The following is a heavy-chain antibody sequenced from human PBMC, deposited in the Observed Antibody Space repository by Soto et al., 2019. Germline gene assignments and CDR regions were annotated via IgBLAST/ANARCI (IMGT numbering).Heavy chain of an antibody. V-gene: IGHV3-30-3*01. Sequence: HPGGSLRLSCAASGFTFSSYAMHWVRQAPGKGLEWVAVISYDGSNKYYADSVKGRFTISRDNSKNTLYLQMNSLRAEDTAVYYCARDIVVVPAAMFYYYYYGMDVWGQGTTVTVSS. J-gene: IGHJ6*02. CDR2: ISYDGSNK. D-gene: IGHD2-2*01. CDR1: GFTFSSYA. CDR3: ARDIVVVPAAMFYYYYYGMDV.